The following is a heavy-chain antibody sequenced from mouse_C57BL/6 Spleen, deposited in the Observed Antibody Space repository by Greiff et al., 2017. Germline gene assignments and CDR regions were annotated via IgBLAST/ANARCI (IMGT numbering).Heavy chain of an antibody. CDR3: ARGTVANLDV. D-gene: IGHD1-1*01. CDR2: IDPEDGET. CDR1: GYTFTSYW. J-gene: IGHJ1*03. Sequence: EVQLQQPGAELVKPGASVKVSCKASGYTFTSYWMHWVKQRPGQGLEWIGRIDPEDGETKYAPKFQGKATITADTSSNTAYLQLSSLTSEDTAVYYCARGTVANLDVWGTGTTVTVSS. V-gene: IGHV14-2*01.